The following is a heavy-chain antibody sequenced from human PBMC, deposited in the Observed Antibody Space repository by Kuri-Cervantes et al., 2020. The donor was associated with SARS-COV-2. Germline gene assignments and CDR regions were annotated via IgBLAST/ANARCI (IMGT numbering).Heavy chain of an antibody. V-gene: IGHV3-33*08. Sequence: GESLKISCSASGFTFSRSVMHWVRQAPGKGLEWVAFIWNDGSNKYYADSVKGRFTISRDNSKNTLYLQMDSLRGDDTAVYYCARDVGDSGSDYWGQGTLVTVSS. CDR3: ARDVGDSGSDY. J-gene: IGHJ4*02. CDR1: GFTFSRSV. D-gene: IGHD3-10*01. CDR2: IWNDGSNK.